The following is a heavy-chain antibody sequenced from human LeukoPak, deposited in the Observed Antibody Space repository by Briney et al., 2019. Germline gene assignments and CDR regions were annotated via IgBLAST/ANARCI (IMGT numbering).Heavy chain of an antibody. V-gene: IGHV1-18*04. CDR2: ISAYNGNT. J-gene: IGHJ5*02. Sequence: GESLKISCKGSGYSFTSYWIGWVRQAPGQGLEWMGWISAYNGNTNYAQKLQGRVTMTTDTSTSTAYMELRSLRSDDTAVYYCARRYYDILTGKPENNWFDPWGQGTLVTVSS. D-gene: IGHD3-9*01. CDR1: GYSFTSYW. CDR3: ARRYYDILTGKPENNWFDP.